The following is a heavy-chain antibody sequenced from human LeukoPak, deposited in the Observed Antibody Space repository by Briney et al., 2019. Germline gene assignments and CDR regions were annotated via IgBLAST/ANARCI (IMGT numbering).Heavy chain of an antibody. CDR1: GFAFRNYG. CDR2: VNAKGDVT. Sequence: GGSLRLSCSASGFAFRNYGMAWVAQAPGKGLDFVSAVNAKGDVTFYADSVKGRFTMSRDNSKNTLYLQMNSLRAEDTAVYYCAKEKGDGLPFDYWGRGTLITVSS. V-gene: IGHV3-23*01. J-gene: IGHJ4*02. CDR3: AKEKGDGLPFDY. D-gene: IGHD5-24*01.